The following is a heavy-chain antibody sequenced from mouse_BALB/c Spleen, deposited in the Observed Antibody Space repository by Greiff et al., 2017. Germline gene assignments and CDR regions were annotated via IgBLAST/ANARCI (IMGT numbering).Heavy chain of an antibody. J-gene: IGHJ2*01. CDR1: GFTFSSYG. Sequence: EVQLVESGGGLVQPGGSLKLSCAASGFTFSSYGMSWVRQTPDKRLELVATINSNGGSTYYPDSVKGRFTISRDNAKNTLYLQMSSLKSEDTAMYYCARDRGYDGYPYYFDYWGQCTTLTVSS. V-gene: IGHV5-6-3*01. CDR2: INSNGGST. CDR3: ARDRGYDGYPYYFDY. D-gene: IGHD2-3*01.